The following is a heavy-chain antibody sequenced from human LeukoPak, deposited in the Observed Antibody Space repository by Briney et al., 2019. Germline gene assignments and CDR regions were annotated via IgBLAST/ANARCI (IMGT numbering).Heavy chain of an antibody. V-gene: IGHV3-33*08. CDR3: ARGFYRVRHDQSTYYFVH. CDR2: IWFDGSSK. Sequence: PGWALRLSCAASGFTFSSFAMHWVRQAPGKGLEWLALIWFDGSSKNYTDSVEGRFTISRDNSKNTLFLQMNSLRAEDTAVYYCARGFYRVRHDQSTYYFVHWGQGTLVTVSS. CDR1: GFTFSSFA. D-gene: IGHD3-16*02. J-gene: IGHJ4*02.